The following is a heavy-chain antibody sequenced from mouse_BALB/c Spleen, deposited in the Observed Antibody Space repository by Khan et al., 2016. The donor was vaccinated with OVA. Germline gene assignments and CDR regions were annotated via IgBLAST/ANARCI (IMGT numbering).Heavy chain of an antibody. CDR1: GYTFTSYR. CDR3: ARENYYGSSCYAMDY. CDR2: IAPGSGST. Sequence: DLVKPGASVKLSCKASGYTFTSYRINWIKQRPGQGLEWIGRIAPGSGSTDYNEMFKGKATLTVDTSSSTVYIQLSSLSSEDSAVYFCARENYYGSSCYAMDYWGQGTSVTVSS. D-gene: IGHD1-1*01. V-gene: IGHV1S41*01. J-gene: IGHJ4*01.